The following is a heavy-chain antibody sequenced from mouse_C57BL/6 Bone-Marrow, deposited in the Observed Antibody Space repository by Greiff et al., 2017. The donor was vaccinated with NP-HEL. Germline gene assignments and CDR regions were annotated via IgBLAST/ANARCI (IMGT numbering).Heavy chain of an antibody. D-gene: IGHD2-4*01. CDR1: GYTFTEYT. CDR3: ARHEEGDYYDYGGFAY. CDR2: FYPGSGSI. V-gene: IGHV1-62-2*01. J-gene: IGHJ3*01. Sequence: VQRVESGAELVKPGASVKLSCKASGYTFTEYTIHWVKQRSGQGLEWIGWFYPGSGSIKYNEKFKDKATLTADKSSSTVYMELSRLTSEDSAVYFCARHEEGDYYDYGGFAYWGQGTLVTVSA.